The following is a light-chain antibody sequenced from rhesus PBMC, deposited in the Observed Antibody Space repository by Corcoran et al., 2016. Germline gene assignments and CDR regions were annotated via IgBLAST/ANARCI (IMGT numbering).Light chain of an antibody. CDR1: QGISNW. J-gene: IGKJ4*01. CDR3: QQHDNSPPT. Sequence: DIQMTQSPSSLSASVGDRVTITCRASQGISNWLAWYQQKPGKAPKLQIYRASNLETGVPSRFSGSGAGTDFTLTISSLQPEDIATYYCQQHDNSPPTFGGGTKVEIK. CDR2: RAS. V-gene: IGKV1-69*01.